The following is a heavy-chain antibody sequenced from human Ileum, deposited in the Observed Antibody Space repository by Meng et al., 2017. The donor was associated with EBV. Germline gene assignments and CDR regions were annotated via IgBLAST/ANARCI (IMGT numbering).Heavy chain of an antibody. J-gene: IGHJ4*02. D-gene: IGHD1-26*01. Sequence: QVQLQEAGPGLVKPSDTLSLTRAVSGYSISTTNWWGWIRQPPGKGLEWIGHIYYSGTTYNNPSLKSRVTMSIDPSKNQFSLKLSSVTAVDTAVYYCARNSESGSYIDYWGLGTLVTVSS. CDR2: IYYSGTT. CDR3: ARNSESGSYIDY. CDR1: GYSISTTNW. V-gene: IGHV4-28*01.